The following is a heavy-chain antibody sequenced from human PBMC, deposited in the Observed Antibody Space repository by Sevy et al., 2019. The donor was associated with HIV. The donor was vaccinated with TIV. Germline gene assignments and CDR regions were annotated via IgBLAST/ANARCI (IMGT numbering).Heavy chain of an antibody. CDR1: GFTFSSYA. D-gene: IGHD5-18*01. CDR2: IGGRGGST. CDR3: AKDDNTAMEFDY. V-gene: IGHV3-23*01. Sequence: GGSLRPSCAASGFTFSSYAMSWVRQAPGKGLEWVSAIGGRGGSTYYADSVKGGFTISRDNSKNTLYLQMNSLRAEDTAVYYCAKDDNTAMEFDYWGQGTLVTVSS. J-gene: IGHJ4*02.